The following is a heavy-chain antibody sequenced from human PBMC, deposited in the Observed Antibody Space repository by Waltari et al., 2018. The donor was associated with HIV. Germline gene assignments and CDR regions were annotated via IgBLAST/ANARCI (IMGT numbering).Heavy chain of an antibody. J-gene: IGHJ4*02. Sequence: QDQLVQSGAEVKKPGSSVTVSCKASGGTFSSYAIRWVRQAPGQGLEWIGRIIPILGIANYAQKFQGRVTITADKSTSTAYMELSSLRSEDTAVYYCARFLVGATRVPFDYWGQGTLVTVSS. CDR3: ARFLVGATRVPFDY. D-gene: IGHD1-26*01. CDR1: GGTFSSYA. V-gene: IGHV1-69*04. CDR2: IIPILGIA.